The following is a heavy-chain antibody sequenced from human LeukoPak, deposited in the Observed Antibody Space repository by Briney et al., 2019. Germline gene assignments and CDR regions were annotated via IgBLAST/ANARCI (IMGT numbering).Heavy chain of an antibody. CDR2: IKQDGSEK. V-gene: IGHV3-7*03. CDR3: ARDRGWLFGRTNYFDF. D-gene: IGHD6-19*01. Sequence: GGSLRLSCAASGFRFSGYWMTWVRQAPGKGLEWVANIKQDGSEKCYVDSVKGRFTISRDNNRNLLYLQMDSLRAEDMAVYYCARDRGWLFGRTNYFDFWGQGTLVTVSS. J-gene: IGHJ4*02. CDR1: GFRFSGYW.